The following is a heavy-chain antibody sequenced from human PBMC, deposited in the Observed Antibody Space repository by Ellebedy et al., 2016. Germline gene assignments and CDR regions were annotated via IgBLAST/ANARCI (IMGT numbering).Heavy chain of an antibody. D-gene: IGHD6-19*01. J-gene: IGHJ4*02. V-gene: IGHV3-7*01. CDR1: GFTFSNFW. CDR3: ARDGWGYLLDY. CDR2: MNPDGSRK. Sequence: GGSLRLXXAASGFTFSNFWMAWVRQAPGRGLEWVANMNPDGSRKGYVDSVKGRFTISRDNARNSLSLQMNSLRAEDTAVYYCARDGWGYLLDYWGQGTLVTVSS.